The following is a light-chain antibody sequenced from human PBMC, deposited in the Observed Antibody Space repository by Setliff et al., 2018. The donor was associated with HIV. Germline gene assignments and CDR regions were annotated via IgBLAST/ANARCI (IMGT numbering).Light chain of an antibody. Sequence: SVLTQPASVSGSPGQSITISCTGTSSDAGGYNYVSWYQQHPGKAPKLMIYDVSKRPSGVSNRFSGSKSGNTASLTISGLQAEDEADYYCSSYTSSSTRVFGTGTKVTVL. CDR1: SSDAGGYNY. J-gene: IGLJ1*01. V-gene: IGLV2-14*01. CDR2: DVS. CDR3: SSYTSSSTRV.